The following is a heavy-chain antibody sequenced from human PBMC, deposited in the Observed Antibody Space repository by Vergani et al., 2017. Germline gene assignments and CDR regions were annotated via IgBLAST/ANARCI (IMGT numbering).Heavy chain of an antibody. CDR3: ARENDIFNGYYSHYFDH. Sequence: QVQLQESGPGLVKPSDTLSLTCAVSGYSISSSNWWGWIRQPPGKGLEWIGYIYYSGNTYYNPSLKSRVTMSVDTSKNQFSLKLTSVTAADTAVYYCARENDIFNGYYSHYFDHWGQGTLVTVSS. CDR1: GYSISSSNW. CDR2: IYYSGNT. D-gene: IGHD3-9*01. J-gene: IGHJ4*02. V-gene: IGHV4-28*03.